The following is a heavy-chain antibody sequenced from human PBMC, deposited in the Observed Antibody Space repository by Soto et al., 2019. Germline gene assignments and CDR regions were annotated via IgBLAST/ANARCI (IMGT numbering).Heavy chain of an antibody. Sequence: QVQLVQSGAEVKKHGASVKVSYKSSGYTFTSYGISWVRQAPGQGLEWMGWISAYNGNTNYAQKLQGRVTMTTDTSTITAYMELRSLRSDDTAVYYCARSLAPNFDWLLVYWYFDLWGRGTLVTVSS. CDR1: GYTFTSYG. V-gene: IGHV1-18*01. CDR3: ARSLAPNFDWLLVYWYFDL. CDR2: ISAYNGNT. D-gene: IGHD3-9*01. J-gene: IGHJ2*01.